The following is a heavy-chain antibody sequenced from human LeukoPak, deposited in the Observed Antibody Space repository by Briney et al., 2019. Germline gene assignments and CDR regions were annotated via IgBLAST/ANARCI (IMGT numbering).Heavy chain of an antibody. D-gene: IGHD3-22*01. CDR2: IGRTSVDK. Sequence: GGSLRLSCAGSGFTFNTYTMNWVRQAPGKGLEWISSIGRTSVDKYYAASVRGRFTISRDNSKNSLYVEMSSLRAEDTAVYYCVGGDSRESWGQGTLVTVSS. CDR3: VGGDSRES. V-gene: IGHV3-21*01. CDR1: GFTFNTYT. J-gene: IGHJ4*02.